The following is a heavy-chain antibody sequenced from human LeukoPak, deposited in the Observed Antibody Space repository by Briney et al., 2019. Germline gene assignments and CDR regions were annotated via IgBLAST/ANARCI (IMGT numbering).Heavy chain of an antibody. J-gene: IGHJ6*04. CDR3: ARVPIAAAGPYYYYYYGMDV. D-gene: IGHD6-13*01. V-gene: IGHV3-33*01. Sequence: PGRSLRLSCAASGFTLSSSAMHWVRQAPGKGLEWVSVIWYDGSNKYYADSVKGRFTISRDNAKNSLYLQMNSLRAEDTAVYYCARVPIAAAGPYYYYYYGMDVWGKGTTVTVSS. CDR1: GFTLSSSA. CDR2: IWYDGSNK.